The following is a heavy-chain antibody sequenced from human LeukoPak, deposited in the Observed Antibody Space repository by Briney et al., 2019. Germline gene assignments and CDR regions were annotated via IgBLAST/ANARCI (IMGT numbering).Heavy chain of an antibody. CDR3: AREDSAAYCTSTSCYGFDH. J-gene: IGHJ4*02. Sequence: PSETLSLTCTVAGGSIISYHWSWIRQPAGKGLEWIGRIYTGGTTNYNPSLNSRVTISVDKSKSQFSLKLSSVTAADTAMYYCAREDSAAYCTSTSCYGFDHWGQGILVTVSS. CDR1: GGSIISYH. V-gene: IGHV4-4*07. D-gene: IGHD2-2*01. CDR2: IYTGGTT.